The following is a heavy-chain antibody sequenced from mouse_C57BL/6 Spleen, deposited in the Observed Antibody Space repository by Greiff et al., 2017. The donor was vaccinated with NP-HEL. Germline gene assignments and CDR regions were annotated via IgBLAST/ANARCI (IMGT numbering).Heavy chain of an antibody. CDR2: INPNNGGT. Sequence: EVKLVESGAELVKPGASVKISCKASGYTFTDYYINWVKQSHGKSLEWVGDINPNNGGTIYNQKFKGKATLTVDKSSSTAYMELRSLTSEDTAVYYCARGGTTVVADYAMDYWGQGTSVTVSS. D-gene: IGHD1-1*01. CDR1: GYTFTDYY. J-gene: IGHJ4*01. V-gene: IGHV1-18*01. CDR3: ARGGTTVVADYAMDY.